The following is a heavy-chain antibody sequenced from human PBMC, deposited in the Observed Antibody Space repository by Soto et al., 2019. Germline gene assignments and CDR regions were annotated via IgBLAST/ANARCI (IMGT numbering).Heavy chain of an antibody. CDR3: AREPRLRDYYMDV. Sequence: GGSLRLSCAASGFTFSSYSMNWVRQAPGKGLEWVSYISSSSSTIYYADPVKGRFTISRDNAKNSLYLQMNSLRAEDTAVYYCAREPRLRDYYMDVWGKGTTVTVSS. CDR2: ISSSSSTI. CDR1: GFTFSSYS. V-gene: IGHV3-48*01. J-gene: IGHJ6*03. D-gene: IGHD4-17*01.